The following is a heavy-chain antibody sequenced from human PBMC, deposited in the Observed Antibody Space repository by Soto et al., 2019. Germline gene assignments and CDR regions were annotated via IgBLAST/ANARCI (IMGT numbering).Heavy chain of an antibody. Sequence: PSETLSLTCTVSGGSVGSGSYYWSWIRQPPGKGLEWIGYIYYSGSTNYNPSLKSRVTISVDTSKNQFSLKLSSVTAADTAVYYCARVLGSSAAEIFYWFDPWGQGTLVTVS. CDR3: ARVLGSSAAEIFYWFDP. J-gene: IGHJ5*02. V-gene: IGHV4-61*01. D-gene: IGHD2-2*01. CDR1: GGSVGSGSYY. CDR2: IYYSGST.